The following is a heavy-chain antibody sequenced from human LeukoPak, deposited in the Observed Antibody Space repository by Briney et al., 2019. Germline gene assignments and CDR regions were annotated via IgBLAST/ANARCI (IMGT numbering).Heavy chain of an antibody. CDR3: AKGQRGGYYHYSDN. V-gene: IGHV3-23*01. CDR2: SSGSDGST. J-gene: IGHJ4*02. D-gene: IGHD3-22*01. CDR1: GFTFSNYC. Sequence: GGSLRLSCGASGFTFSNYCMSWVRQAPGKGLEWVSASSGSDGSTYYADSVKGRFTISRDNSKNTLYLQMNSLRAEDTAVYYCAKGQRGGYYHYSDNWGQGIPVTVSS.